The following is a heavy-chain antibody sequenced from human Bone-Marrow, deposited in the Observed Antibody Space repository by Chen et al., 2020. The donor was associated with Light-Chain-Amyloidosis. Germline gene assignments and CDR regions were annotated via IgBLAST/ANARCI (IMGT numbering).Heavy chain of an antibody. CDR2: ISGSGGSR. CDR1: GFTFSSYA. J-gene: IGHJ3*02. V-gene: IGHV3-23*04. CDR3: AKDISYDDILPGYPADAFDI. Sequence: VQLVESGGGVVQPGRSLRLSCAASGFTFSSYAMHWVRQAPGKGLEWVSTISGSGGSRYYGDSVKGRITISRDNSKNALFLQMNSLRAEDTAVYYCAKDISYDDILPGYPADAFDIWGQGTMVTVSS. D-gene: IGHD3-9*01.